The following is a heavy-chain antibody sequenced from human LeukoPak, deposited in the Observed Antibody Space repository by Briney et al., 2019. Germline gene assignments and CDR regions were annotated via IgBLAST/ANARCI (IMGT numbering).Heavy chain of an antibody. CDR3: ARGTASGDV. CDR1: GYTFSSYS. J-gene: IGHJ6*04. Sequence: ASVKVSCKASGYTFSSYSMNWVRQAPGKGLEWVSYISSSSTIYYADSVKGRFTISRDNAKNSLYLQMNSLRAEDTAVYYCARGTASGDVWGKGTTVTVSS. V-gene: IGHV3-48*01. D-gene: IGHD5-18*01. CDR2: ISSSSTI.